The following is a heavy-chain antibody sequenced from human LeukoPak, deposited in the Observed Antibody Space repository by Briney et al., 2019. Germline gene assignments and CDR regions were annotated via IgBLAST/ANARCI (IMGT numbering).Heavy chain of an antibody. V-gene: IGHV5-51*01. D-gene: IGHD6-19*01. CDR3: ARHGKYSSGSHYFDS. Sequence: GESLEISFHGPGYTFTSQLIAWVRPVPGKGLEWMGIIYPGDSDTTYSPSFQGQVTISVDKSISTAYLRWSSLQASDTAIYYCARHGKYSSGSHYFDSWGQGTLVTVSS. J-gene: IGHJ4*02. CDR1: GYTFTSQL. CDR2: IYPGDSDT.